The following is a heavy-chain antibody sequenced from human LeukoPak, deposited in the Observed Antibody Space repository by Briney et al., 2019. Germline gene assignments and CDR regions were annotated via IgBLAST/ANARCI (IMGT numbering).Heavy chain of an antibody. Sequence: GGSLRLSCAASGFTFSSYWMHWVRQAPGKGLVWVSRINSDGSSTSYADSVKGRFTISRDNAKNSLYLQMNSLRAEDTALYYCARDKGGYCSGGSCYRYDHFDYWGQGTLVTVSS. J-gene: IGHJ4*02. D-gene: IGHD2-15*01. CDR2: INSDGSST. CDR3: ARDKGGYCSGGSCYRYDHFDY. V-gene: IGHV3-74*01. CDR1: GFTFSSYW.